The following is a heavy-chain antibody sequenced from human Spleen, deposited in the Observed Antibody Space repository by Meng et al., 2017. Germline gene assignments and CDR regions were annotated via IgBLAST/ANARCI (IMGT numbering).Heavy chain of an antibody. CDR3: ARDEIAAAGWFDP. V-gene: IGHV4-59*12. J-gene: IGHJ5*02. D-gene: IGHD6-13*01. CDR1: GASIRGFY. CDR2: INFSGST. Sequence: SETLSLTCTVSGASIRGFYLSWIRQPPGKTLEWIGYINFSGSTRYNPSLKSRVTISADTSKNQFSLKLSSVTAADTAVYYCARDEIAAAGWFDPWGQGTQVTVSS.